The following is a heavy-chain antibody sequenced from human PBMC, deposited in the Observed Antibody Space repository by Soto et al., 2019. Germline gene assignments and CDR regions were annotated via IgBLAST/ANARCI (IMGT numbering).Heavy chain of an antibody. V-gene: IGHV3-23*01. CDR3: AKAAGYTSSWYGY. Sequence: EVQLLESGGGLVQPGGSLRLSCAASGFTFSSYAMSWVRQAPGKGLEWVSGISGSGGSTYYADSVKGRFPISGDNSKHRLYRDMNTLSADATAVYYCAKAAGYTSSWYGYWGRGPLVTVSS. D-gene: IGHD6-13*01. CDR1: GFTFSSYA. CDR2: ISGSGGST. J-gene: IGHJ4*02.